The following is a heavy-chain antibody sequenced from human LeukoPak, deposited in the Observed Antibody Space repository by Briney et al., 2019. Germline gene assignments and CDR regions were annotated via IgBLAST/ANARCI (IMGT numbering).Heavy chain of an antibody. D-gene: IGHD4-17*01. CDR1: GFTFSSYA. CDR3: ARGLYGDYVGVNNWFDP. V-gene: IGHV3-48*04. CDR2: ISSSDTT. Sequence: PGGSLRLSCAAPGFTFSSYAMHWVRQAPGKGLEWVSYISSSDTTYYADSVRGRFTISRDNAKNSVFLQMNSLRAEDTAVYYCARGLYGDYVGVNNWFDPWGQGTLITVSS. J-gene: IGHJ5*02.